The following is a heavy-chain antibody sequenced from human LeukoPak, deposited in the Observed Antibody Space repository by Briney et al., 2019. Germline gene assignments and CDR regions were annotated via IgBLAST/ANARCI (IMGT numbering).Heavy chain of an antibody. CDR2: ISYDGSNK. Sequence: GGSLRLSCAASGFTFSSYAMHWVRQAPGKGLEWVAVISYDGSNKYYADSVKGRFTISRDNSKNTLYLQMNSLRAEDTAVYYCARGKVAGMMVNWFDPWGQGTLVTVSS. CDR3: ARGKVAGMMVNWFDP. D-gene: IGHD6-19*01. J-gene: IGHJ5*02. V-gene: IGHV3-30*04. CDR1: GFTFSSYA.